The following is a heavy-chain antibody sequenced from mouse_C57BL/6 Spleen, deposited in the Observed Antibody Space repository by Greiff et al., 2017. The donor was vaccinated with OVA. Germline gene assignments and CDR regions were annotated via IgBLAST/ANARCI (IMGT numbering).Heavy chain of an antibody. CDR3: ARWLLQFPYWYFDV. J-gene: IGHJ1*03. CDR2: IHPNSGST. V-gene: IGHV1-64*01. Sequence: QVQLQQPGAELVKPGASVTLSCKASGYTFTSYWMHWVKQRPGQGLEWIGMIHPNSGSTNYNEKFKSKATLTVDKSSRTAYMQLSSLTSEDSAVYYCARWLLQFPYWYFDVWGTGTTVTVSS. D-gene: IGHD2-3*01. CDR1: GYTFTSYW.